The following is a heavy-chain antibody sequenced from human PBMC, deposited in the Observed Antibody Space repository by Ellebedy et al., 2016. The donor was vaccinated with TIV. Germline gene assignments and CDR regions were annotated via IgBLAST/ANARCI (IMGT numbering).Heavy chain of an antibody. CDR1: GFTFSNAW. V-gene: IGHV3-15*01. CDR2: IKSQTDGGAI. J-gene: IGHJ4*02. Sequence: GGSLRLSXAASGFTFSNAWMYWVRQAPGKGLEWVGRIKSQTDGGAIDYAASMKDRFTISRDDSKNILYLQMDGLTTEDTAVYYCTTDFFWGLVVVIDYWGQGTLVTVSS. CDR3: TTDFFWGLVVVIDY. D-gene: IGHD2-8*02.